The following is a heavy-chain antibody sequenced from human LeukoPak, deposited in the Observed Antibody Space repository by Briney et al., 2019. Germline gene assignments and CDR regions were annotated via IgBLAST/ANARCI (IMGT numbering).Heavy chain of an antibody. CDR2: IYYSGST. CDR3: ARSGYSYGADAFDI. V-gene: IGHV4-59*01. Sequence: SSETLSLTCTVSGASISSYYWIWIRQPPGKGLEWIGYIYYSGSTNYNPSLKSRVTISVDTSKNQFSLKLSSVTAADTAVYYCARSGYSYGADAFDIWGQGTMVTVSS. D-gene: IGHD5-18*01. CDR1: GASISSYY. J-gene: IGHJ3*02.